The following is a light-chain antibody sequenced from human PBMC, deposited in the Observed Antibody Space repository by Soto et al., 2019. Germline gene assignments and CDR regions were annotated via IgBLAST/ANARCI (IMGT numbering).Light chain of an antibody. CDR3: CSYAGTRTSWV. CDR1: SSDVRTFNL. Sequence: QSALTQPASVSGFLGQSITMSCTGSSSDVRTFNLVSWFQQHPGKAPKLLIFEGTKRPSGVSDRFSGSKSGNTASLTISGLQAEDEADYHCCSYAGTRTSWVFGTGTKLTVL. CDR2: EGT. J-gene: IGLJ1*01. V-gene: IGLV2-23*01.